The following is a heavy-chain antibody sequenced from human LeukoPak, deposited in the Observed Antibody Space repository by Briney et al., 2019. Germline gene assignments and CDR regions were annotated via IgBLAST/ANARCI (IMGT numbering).Heavy chain of an antibody. CDR2: ISGSGGST. CDR3: AKRPKATVTPYYFDY. V-gene: IGHV3-23*01. Sequence: GGSLRLSCAASGFTLSNYAMTWVRQAPGKGLEWVTAISGSGGSTYYADSVKGRVTISRDNSKNTLYLQMNSLRAEDTAVYYCAKRPKATVTPYYFDYWGQGTLVTVSS. CDR1: GFTLSNYA. D-gene: IGHD4-17*01. J-gene: IGHJ4*02.